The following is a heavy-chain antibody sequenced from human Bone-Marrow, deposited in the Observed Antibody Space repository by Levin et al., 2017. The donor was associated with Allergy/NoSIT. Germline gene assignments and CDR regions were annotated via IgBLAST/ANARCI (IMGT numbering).Heavy chain of an antibody. J-gene: IGHJ3*02. V-gene: IGHV3-30*02. CDR2: IPFDGTDK. D-gene: IGHD5-12*01. CDR3: ARAATPSDDYSGYDYDAFDI. Sequence: QRGESLKISCAASGFTFSRFGMHWVRQAPGKGLEWMASIPFDGTDKYYADSVKGRFTISGDNSKNTVSLHMNSLRAEDTAVYYCARAATPSDDYSGYDYDAFDIWGQGTMVTVSS. CDR1: GFTFSRFG.